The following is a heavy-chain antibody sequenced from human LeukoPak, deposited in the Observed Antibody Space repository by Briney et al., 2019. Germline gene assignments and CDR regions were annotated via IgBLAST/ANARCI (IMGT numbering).Heavy chain of an antibody. CDR2: IRFDGRDT. V-gene: IGHV3-30*02. D-gene: IGHD6-19*01. J-gene: IGHJ4*02. CDR1: GFTFTYFG. CDR3: ASALSSESGWCYFDR. Sequence: GGSLRLSCAASGFTFTYFGMHWVRQAPGKGLEWLAFIRFDGRDTDYADSVKGRFTISRDSSKNAQNLHMNSLRAEDTAVYYCASALSSESGWCYFDRWGEGTLVTVSS.